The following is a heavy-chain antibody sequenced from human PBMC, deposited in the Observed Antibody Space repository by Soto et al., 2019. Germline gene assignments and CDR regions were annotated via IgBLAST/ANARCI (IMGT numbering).Heavy chain of an antibody. V-gene: IGHV5-51*01. CDR1: GYTFATHW. Sequence: GESLKISCKGSGYTFATHWIAWVRQMPGKGLEWMGIIYPGDSDTRYSPSFQGQVTISADKSISTAYLQWSSLKASDTAMYYFARRRDISGYYSKTGAFDFWGQGTMVT. D-gene: IGHD3-22*01. CDR3: ARRRDISGYYSKTGAFDF. J-gene: IGHJ3*01. CDR2: IYPGDSDT.